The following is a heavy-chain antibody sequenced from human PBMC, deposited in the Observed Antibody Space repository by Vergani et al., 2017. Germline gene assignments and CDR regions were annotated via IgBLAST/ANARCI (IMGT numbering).Heavy chain of an antibody. CDR3: ATAQDYYDSSGYYGGRGWFDP. Sequence: QVQLVQSGAEVKKPGASVKVSCKVSGYTLTELSMHWVRQAPGKGLEWMGGFDPEDGETIYAQKFQGRVTMTEDTSTDTAYMELSSLRSEDTAVYYCATAQDYYDSSGYYGGRGWFDPWGQGTLVTVSS. V-gene: IGHV1-24*01. CDR2: FDPEDGET. J-gene: IGHJ5*02. D-gene: IGHD3-22*01. CDR1: GYTLTELS.